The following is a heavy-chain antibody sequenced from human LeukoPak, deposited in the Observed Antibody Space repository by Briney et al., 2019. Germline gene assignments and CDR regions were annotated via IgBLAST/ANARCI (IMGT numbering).Heavy chain of an antibody. J-gene: IGHJ4*02. CDR3: ARDYDSSGYYYGSYFDY. CDR1: GFTFSSYS. V-gene: IGHV3-48*01. D-gene: IGHD3-22*01. CDR2: ISSSSSTI. Sequence: QPGGSLRLSCAASGFTFSSYSMNWVRQAPGKGLEWVSYISSSSSTIYYADSVKGRFTISRGNAKNSLYLQMNSLRAEDTAVYYCARDYDSSGYYYGSYFDYWGQGPLVTVSS.